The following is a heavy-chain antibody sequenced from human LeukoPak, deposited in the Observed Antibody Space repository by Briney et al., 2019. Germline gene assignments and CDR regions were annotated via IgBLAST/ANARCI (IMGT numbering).Heavy chain of an antibody. D-gene: IGHD6-19*01. V-gene: IGHV4-59*01. CDR3: ARVAYSSAWSYFDY. CDR1: GGSISSYY. J-gene: IGHJ4*02. Sequence: PETLSLTCTVSGGSISSYYWSWIRQPPGKGLEWIGYIYYSGTTNYSPSLKSRVTISVDTSKNQFSLKLSSVTVADTAVYYCARVAYSSAWSYFDYWGQGTLVTVSS. CDR2: IYYSGTT.